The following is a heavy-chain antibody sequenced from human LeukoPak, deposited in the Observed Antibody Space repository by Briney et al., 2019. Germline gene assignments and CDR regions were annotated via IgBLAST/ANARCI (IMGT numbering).Heavy chain of an antibody. V-gene: IGHV3-30-3*01. J-gene: IGHJ4*02. CDR1: GFTFSSYA. D-gene: IGHD3-3*01. Sequence: GGSLRLSCAASGFTFSSYAMHWVRQAPGKGLEWVAVISYNGSNKYYADSVKGRFTISRDSAKNSLYLQMNSLRAEDTAVYYCARGVPYDSWSGPHYSDYWGQGTLVTVSS. CDR2: ISYNGSNK. CDR3: ARGVPYDSWSGPHYSDY.